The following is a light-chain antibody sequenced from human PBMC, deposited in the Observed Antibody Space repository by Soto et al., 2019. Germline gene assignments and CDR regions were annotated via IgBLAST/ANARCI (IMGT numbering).Light chain of an antibody. V-gene: IGKV3-15*01. CDR2: SAS. J-gene: IGKJ1*01. Sequence: EIVMTQYPATLSVSPGERATLSCRASQSVSSNLAWYQQKPGQAPRLLIYSASTRATGFPARFSGSGSGTEFTLTISSLQSEDFAVYYCQQYNNWPQTFGQGTKVEIK. CDR1: QSVSSN. CDR3: QQYNNWPQT.